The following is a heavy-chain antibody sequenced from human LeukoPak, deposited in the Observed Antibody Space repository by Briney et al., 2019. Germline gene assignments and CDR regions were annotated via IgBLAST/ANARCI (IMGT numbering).Heavy chain of an antibody. Sequence: HPGGSLRLSCAASGFTFSSYAMSWVRQAPGKGLEWVSGVSGSGGSTYYADSMKGRFTISRDNSKNTLYLQMNSLRAEDTAVYYCASKNYYDSSSDYWGQGTLVTVSS. CDR3: ASKNYYDSSSDY. D-gene: IGHD3-22*01. CDR2: VSGSGGST. CDR1: GFTFSSYA. J-gene: IGHJ4*02. V-gene: IGHV3-23*01.